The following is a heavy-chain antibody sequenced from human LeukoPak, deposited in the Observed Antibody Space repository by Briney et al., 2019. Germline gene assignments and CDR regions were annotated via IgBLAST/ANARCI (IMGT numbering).Heavy chain of an antibody. CDR2: IHPGDSDT. Sequence: GESLKISCKGSGYTFTSYWIGWVRQMPGKGLEWMGIIHPGDSDTRYSPSFQGQVTISADKSITTAYLQWSSLKASDTAMYYCVVGSSSVWYFDYWGQGTLVTVSS. CDR3: VVGSSSVWYFDY. J-gene: IGHJ4*02. V-gene: IGHV5-51*01. CDR1: GYTFTSYW. D-gene: IGHD6-6*01.